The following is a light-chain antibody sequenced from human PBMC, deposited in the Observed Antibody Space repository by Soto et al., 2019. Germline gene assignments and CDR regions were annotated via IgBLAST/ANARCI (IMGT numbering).Light chain of an antibody. CDR1: QNVSSN. CDR3: QQYNNWPPIT. CDR2: GAS. J-gene: IGKJ5*01. Sequence: ENALTQSPGTLSLPPGERATLPCRASQNVSSNLAWYQQKPGQAPRLLIYGASTRATGIPARFSGSGSGTEFALTISSLQSEDFAVYYCQQYNNWPPITFGQGTRLEI. V-gene: IGKV3-15*01.